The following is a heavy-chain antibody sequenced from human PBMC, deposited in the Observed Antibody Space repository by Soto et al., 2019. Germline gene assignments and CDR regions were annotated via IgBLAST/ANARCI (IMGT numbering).Heavy chain of an antibody. D-gene: IGHD3-10*01. CDR2: ISGTSDYI. CDR3: ARYPSYYGSGSHYYFDY. CDR1: GFTFSISS. Sequence: GGSLRLSCAASGFTFSISSMNWVRQAPGKGLEWVSSISGTSDYISYADSVKGRFTISRDNAKNSLYLQMNSLRAEDTAVYFCARYPSYYGSGSHYYFDYWGQGALVTVSS. V-gene: IGHV3-21*01. J-gene: IGHJ4*02.